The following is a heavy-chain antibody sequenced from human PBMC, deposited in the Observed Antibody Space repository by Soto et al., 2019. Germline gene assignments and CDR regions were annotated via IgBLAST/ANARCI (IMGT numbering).Heavy chain of an antibody. J-gene: IGHJ3*02. CDR1: GFTFSGYW. D-gene: IGHD3-16*01. Sequence: EVQLVESGGGLVQPGGSLRLSCAASGFTFSGYWMHWVRQAPGKGLVWVSRINSDGSSTTYADSVKGRFTISRDNAKNTLYLQMNSLRAEDTAVYYCSRPKGGNAFDIWGQGTMVTVSS. CDR2: INSDGSST. CDR3: SRPKGGNAFDI. V-gene: IGHV3-74*01.